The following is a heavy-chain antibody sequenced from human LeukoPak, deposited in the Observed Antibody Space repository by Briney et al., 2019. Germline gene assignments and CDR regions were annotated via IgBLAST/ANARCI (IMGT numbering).Heavy chain of an antibody. CDR3: ARGGELDWYYFDY. V-gene: IGHV4-31*03. J-gene: IGHJ4*02. Sequence: PSETLSLTCTVSGGSISSGGYYWSWIRQHPGKGLEWIGYIYYSGSTYYNPSLKSRATISVDTSKNQFSLKLSSVTAADTAVYYCARGGELDWYYFDYWGQGTLVTVSS. CDR1: GGSISSGGYY. CDR2: IYYSGST. D-gene: IGHD1-26*01.